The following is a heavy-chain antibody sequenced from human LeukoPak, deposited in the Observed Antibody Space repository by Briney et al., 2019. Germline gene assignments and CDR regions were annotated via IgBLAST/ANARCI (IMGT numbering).Heavy chain of an antibody. J-gene: IGHJ4*02. D-gene: IGHD4-23*01. Sequence: ASETLSLTCTVSGASINSGSYYWSWIRQPAGKGLEWIGRIYTSGSTNYNPSLKSRVTMSVDTSKNQFSLKLSPVTAADTAMYYCARDGIYGGIQPQLDYWGQGTLVTVSS. CDR3: ARDGIYGGIQPQLDY. CDR1: GASINSGSYY. CDR2: IYTSGST. V-gene: IGHV4-61*02.